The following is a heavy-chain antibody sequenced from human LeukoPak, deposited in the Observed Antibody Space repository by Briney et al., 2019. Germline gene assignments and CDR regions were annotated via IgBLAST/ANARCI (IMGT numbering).Heavy chain of an antibody. CDR2: INHSGNT. Sequence: PSETLSLTCAVSGGSFSNYLWNCIRQPPGRGLGWIVSINHSGNTKYNQSLKSRVTISVDTSKSQFSLNLTSVTAADTAVYYCANTGLREQLVHWYFDLWGRGTLVTVSS. V-gene: IGHV4-34*01. D-gene: IGHD6-13*01. J-gene: IGHJ2*01. CDR1: GGSFSNYL. CDR3: ANTGLREQLVHWYFDL.